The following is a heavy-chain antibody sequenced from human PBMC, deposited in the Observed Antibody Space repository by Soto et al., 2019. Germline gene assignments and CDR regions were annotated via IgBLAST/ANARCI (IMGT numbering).Heavy chain of an antibody. V-gene: IGHV3-13*04. D-gene: IGHD6-6*01. J-gene: IGHJ5*02. Sequence: EVQVVESGGGLVQPGGSLRLSCAASGFTFSRYDMHWVRQATGRGLEWVSGIGTSGDTYYAGSVKGRFTISRENAKNSVYSQMNSLRAGYTAVYDSARGALGFDPWGQGTLVAVSS. CDR2: IGTSGDT. CDR1: GFTFSRYD. CDR3: ARGALGFDP.